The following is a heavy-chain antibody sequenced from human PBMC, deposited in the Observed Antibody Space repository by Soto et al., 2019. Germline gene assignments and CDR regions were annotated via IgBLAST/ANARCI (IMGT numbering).Heavy chain of an antibody. Sequence: QVQLVQSGAEVKRPGSSVKVSCKASGDTFSSYTFTWVRQAPGQGPVWMGRITLILGIVIYGPQFQDRDTMTADDSTRTAYMELSSLRTEDTAVYSCARDDPSLRSPFYFNYWGPGTLVTVSS. CDR2: ITLILGIV. D-gene: IGHD3-3*01. V-gene: IGHV1-69*08. J-gene: IGHJ4*02. CDR3: ARDDPSLRSPFYFNY. CDR1: GDTFSSYT.